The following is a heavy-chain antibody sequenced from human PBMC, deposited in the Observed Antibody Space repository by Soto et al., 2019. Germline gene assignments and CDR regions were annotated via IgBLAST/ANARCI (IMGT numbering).Heavy chain of an antibody. CDR3: TRGHYDILTGYFPTYYYMDV. V-gene: IGHV3-49*03. CDR2: IRSKAYGGTT. J-gene: IGHJ6*03. CDR1: GFTFGDYS. D-gene: IGHD3-9*01. Sequence: GSLILSCTAYGFTFGDYSMSWFRQAPGKGLEWVGFIRSKAYGGTTEYAASVKGRFTISRDDSKSIAYLQMNSLKTEDTAVYYCTRGHYDILTGYFPTYYYMDVWGKGTTVTVSS.